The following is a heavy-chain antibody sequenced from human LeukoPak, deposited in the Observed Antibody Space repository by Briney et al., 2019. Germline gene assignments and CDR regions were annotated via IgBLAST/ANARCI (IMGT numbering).Heavy chain of an antibody. CDR1: GGSISSYY. CDR2: IYYSGST. Sequence: PSETLSLTCTVSGGSISSYYWSWIRQPPGKGLEWIGYIYYSGSTNYNPSLKSRVTISVDTSNNQFSLKLSSVTAADTAVYYCARDRAAAPDNWFDPWGQGTLVTVSS. D-gene: IGHD6-13*01. V-gene: IGHV4-59*01. J-gene: IGHJ5*02. CDR3: ARDRAAAPDNWFDP.